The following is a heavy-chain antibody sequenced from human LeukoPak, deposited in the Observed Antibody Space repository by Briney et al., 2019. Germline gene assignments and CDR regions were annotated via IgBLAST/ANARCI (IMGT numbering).Heavy chain of an antibody. CDR1: GGSISSSSYY. D-gene: IGHD4-4*01. CDR2: IYYSGST. V-gene: IGHV4-39*01. CDR3: ARRGTVTTFHWFDP. Sequence: SETLSLTCTVSGGSISSSSYYWGWIRQPPGKGLEWIGSIYYSGSTYYNPSLKSRVTISVDTSKNQFSLKLSSVTAADTAVYYCARRGTVTTFHWFDPWGQGTLVTVSS. J-gene: IGHJ5*02.